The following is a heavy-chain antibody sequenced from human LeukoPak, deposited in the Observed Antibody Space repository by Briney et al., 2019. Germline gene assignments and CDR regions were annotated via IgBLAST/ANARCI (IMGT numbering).Heavy chain of an antibody. CDR1: GASIDSYY. Sequence: PSATLSLTCTISGASIDSYYWSWIRQPPGKGLDWMGYIYYSETTNYTPSLKRRVTISADTSKNQFSLKLSSVTAADTAVYYCARGKNLSELLPSIDYWGQGTLVTVSS. D-gene: IGHD3-10*01. V-gene: IGHV4-59*01. CDR2: IYYSETT. J-gene: IGHJ4*02. CDR3: ARGKNLSELLPSIDY.